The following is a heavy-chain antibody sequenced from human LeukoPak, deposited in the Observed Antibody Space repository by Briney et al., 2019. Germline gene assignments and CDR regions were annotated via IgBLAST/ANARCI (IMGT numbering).Heavy chain of an antibody. Sequence: PSETLSLTCTVSGGSISSSSYYWGWIRQPPGKGLEWIGSIYYSGSTYYNPSLKSRVTISVDTSKNQFSLKLSSVTAADTAVYYCARQRFGGNLVVVTATYSFDYWGQGTLVTVSS. CDR2: IYYSGST. CDR1: GGSISSSSYY. J-gene: IGHJ4*02. CDR3: ARQRFGGNLVVVTATYSFDY. D-gene: IGHD2-21*02. V-gene: IGHV4-39*01.